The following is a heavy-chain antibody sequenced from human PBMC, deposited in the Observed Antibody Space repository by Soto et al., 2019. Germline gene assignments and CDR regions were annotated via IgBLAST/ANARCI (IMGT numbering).Heavy chain of an antibody. CDR1: GGTFSSYT. Sequence: QVQLVQSGAEVKKPGSSVKVSCKASGGTFSSYTISWVRQAPGQGLEWMGRIIPILGIANNAQKFQGRVTITADKSTSTAYMELSSLRSEDTAVYYCAEPDGRWRQFEIWGQGTMVTVSS. V-gene: IGHV1-69*02. J-gene: IGHJ3*02. CDR3: AEPDGRWRQFEI. D-gene: IGHD5-12*01. CDR2: IIPILGIA.